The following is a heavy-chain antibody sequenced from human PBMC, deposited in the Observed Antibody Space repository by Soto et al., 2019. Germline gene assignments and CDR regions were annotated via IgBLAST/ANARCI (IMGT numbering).Heavy chain of an antibody. CDR3: ARDTMIVVGIVQIDY. CDR1: GFTFSSYS. J-gene: IGHJ4*02. Sequence: GGSLRLSCAASGFTFSSYSMNWVRQAPGKGLEWVSYISSSSSTIYYADSVKGRFTISRDNAKNSLYLQMNSLRDEDTAVYYCARDTMIVVGIVQIDYWGQGTLVTVSS. D-gene: IGHD3-22*01. CDR2: ISSSSSTI. V-gene: IGHV3-48*02.